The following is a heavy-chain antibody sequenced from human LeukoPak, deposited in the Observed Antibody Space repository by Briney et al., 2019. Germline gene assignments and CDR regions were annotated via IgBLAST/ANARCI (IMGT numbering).Heavy chain of an antibody. CDR1: GGTFSSYA. V-gene: IGHV1-69*01. Sequence: ASVKVSCKASGGTFSSYAISWVRQAPGQGLEWMGGIIPIFGTANYAQKFQGRVTITADESTSTAYIELSSLRSEDTAVYYCARGGGRDGYNPFDYWGQGTLVTVSS. CDR3: ARGGGRDGYNPFDY. D-gene: IGHD5-24*01. CDR2: IIPIFGTA. J-gene: IGHJ4*02.